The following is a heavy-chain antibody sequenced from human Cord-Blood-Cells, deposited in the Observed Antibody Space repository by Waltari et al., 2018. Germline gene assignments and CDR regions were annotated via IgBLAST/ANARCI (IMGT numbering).Heavy chain of an antibody. CDR2: IYYSGST. J-gene: IGHJ6*03. Sequence: QVQLQESGPGLVKPSETLSLTCTVSGGSISSYYWSWIRQPPGKGLEWIGYIYYSGSTNYNPSLKSRVTRSVDTSKNQFSLKLSSVTAADTAVYYCARDSGSSGYYYYYYYMDVWGKGTTVTVSS. V-gene: IGHV4-59*01. D-gene: IGHD3-22*01. CDR3: ARDSGSSGYYYYYYYMDV. CDR1: GGSISSYY.